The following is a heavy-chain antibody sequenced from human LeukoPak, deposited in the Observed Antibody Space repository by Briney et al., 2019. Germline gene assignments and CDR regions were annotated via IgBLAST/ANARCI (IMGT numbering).Heavy chain of an antibody. V-gene: IGHV3-66*01. CDR1: GFTVSSNY. D-gene: IGHD5-18*01. Sequence: GGSLRLSCAASGFTVSSNYMSWVRQAPGKGLEWVSVIYSGGSTYYADSVKGRFTISRDNSKNALYLQMNSLRAEDTAVYYCARDAYVDTAMVTGWHWGQGTLVTVSS. CDR3: ARDAYVDTAMVTGWH. J-gene: IGHJ4*02. CDR2: IYSGGST.